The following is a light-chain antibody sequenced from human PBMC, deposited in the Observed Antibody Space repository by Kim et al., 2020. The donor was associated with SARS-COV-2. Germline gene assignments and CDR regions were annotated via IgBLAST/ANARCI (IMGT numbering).Light chain of an antibody. CDR2: KAS. CDR1: QSISSW. V-gene: IGKV1-5*03. CDR3: QQYNSSQWT. Sequence: DIQMTQSPSTRSASVGDRVTITCRASQSISSWLAWYQQKPGKAPKLLIYKASSLESGVPSRFSGSGSGTEFTLTISSLQPDDFATYYCQQYNSSQWTFGQATKVDIK. J-gene: IGKJ1*01.